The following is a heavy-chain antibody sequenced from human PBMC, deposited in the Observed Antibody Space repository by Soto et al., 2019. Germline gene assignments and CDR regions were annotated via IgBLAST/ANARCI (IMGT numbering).Heavy chain of an antibody. V-gene: IGHV5-10-1*01. D-gene: IGHD2-2*01. CDR1: GYSFTSYW. J-gene: IGHJ6*02. CDR2: IDPSDSYT. CDR3: ARHSRLYYCSSTSCYEDGMDV. Sequence: GESLKISCKGSGYSFTSYWISWVRQMPGKGLEWMGRIDPSDSYTNYSPSFQGHVTISADKSISTAYLQWSSLKASDTAMYYCARHSRLYYCSSTSCYEDGMDVWGQGTTVTVSS.